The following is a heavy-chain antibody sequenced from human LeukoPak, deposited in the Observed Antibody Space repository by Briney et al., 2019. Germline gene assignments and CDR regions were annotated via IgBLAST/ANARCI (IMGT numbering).Heavy chain of an antibody. Sequence: GGSLRLSCAVSGFTFDDYAIHWVRQAPGKGLEGVSSISWKSGNKGYADSVKGRFTISRDNAKNSLYLQMNSLKTEDTALYFCAKDIGSRGFFTGMDVWGQGTPVTVSS. CDR3: AKDIGSRGFFTGMDV. J-gene: IGHJ6*02. CDR2: ISWKSGNK. V-gene: IGHV3-9*01. CDR1: GFTFDDYA. D-gene: IGHD3-22*01.